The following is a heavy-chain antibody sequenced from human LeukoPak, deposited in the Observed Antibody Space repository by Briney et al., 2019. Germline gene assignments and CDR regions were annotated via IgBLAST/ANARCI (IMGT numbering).Heavy chain of an antibody. CDR2: ISSSSSYI. CDR3: ARGGKYGSTLVDY. Sequence: GRSLRLSCAASGFTFSSYSMNWVRQAPGKGLEWVSSISSSSSYIYYADSVKGRFTISRDNAKNSLYLQMNSLRAEDTAVYYCARGGKYGSTLVDYWGQGTLVTVSS. CDR1: GFTFSSYS. V-gene: IGHV3-21*01. J-gene: IGHJ4*02. D-gene: IGHD3-10*01.